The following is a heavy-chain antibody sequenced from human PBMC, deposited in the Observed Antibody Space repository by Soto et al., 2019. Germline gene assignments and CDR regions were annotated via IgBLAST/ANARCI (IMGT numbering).Heavy chain of an antibody. CDR2: ISAGGGST. CDR3: AKTLYYYDTSGYQ. V-gene: IGHV3-23*01. Sequence: GGSLRISCAASGFNFSSYGMSWVRQAPGKGLEWVSAISAGGGSTYYADSVKGRFTISRDNSKNTLYLQMNSLRAEDTAVYYCAKTLYYYDTSGYQWGQGTLVTVSS. D-gene: IGHD3-22*01. CDR1: GFNFSSYG. J-gene: IGHJ4*02.